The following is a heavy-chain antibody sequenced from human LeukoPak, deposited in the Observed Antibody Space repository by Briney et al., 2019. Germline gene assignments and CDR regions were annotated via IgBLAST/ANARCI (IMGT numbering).Heavy chain of an antibody. CDR3: AKGDYYGSGSYTG. D-gene: IGHD3-10*01. J-gene: IGHJ4*02. Sequence: RGSLRLSCAASGFTFSNYGMNWVRQAPGKGLEWVSGITGNGGTTYYADSVKGRFTISRDNSKNTLYLQMNSLRAEDTAVYYCAKGDYYGSGSYTGWGQGTLVTVSS. V-gene: IGHV3-23*01. CDR1: GFTFSNYG. CDR2: ITGNGGTT.